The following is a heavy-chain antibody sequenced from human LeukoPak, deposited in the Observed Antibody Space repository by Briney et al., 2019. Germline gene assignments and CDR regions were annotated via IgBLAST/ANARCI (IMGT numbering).Heavy chain of an antibody. D-gene: IGHD3-10*01. V-gene: IGHV3-9*01. J-gene: IGHJ4*02. Sequence: GGSLRLSCAASGFTFDDYAMHWVRQAPGKGLEWVSGISWNSGSIGYADSVKGRFTISRDNAKNSLYLQMNSLRAEDTALYYCALGELLDYWGQGTLVTVSS. CDR1: GFTFDDYA. CDR3: ALGELLDY. CDR2: ISWNSGSI.